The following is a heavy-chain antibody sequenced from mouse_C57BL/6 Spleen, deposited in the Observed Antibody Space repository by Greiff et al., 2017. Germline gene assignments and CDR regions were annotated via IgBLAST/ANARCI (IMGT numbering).Heavy chain of an antibody. V-gene: IGHV1-64*01. D-gene: IGHD2-4*01. J-gene: IGHJ3*01. CDR1: GYTFTSYW. CDR3: AREGYDYDGTWFAY. Sequence: QVQLQQPGAELVKPGASVKLSCKASGYTFTSYWMHWVKQRPGQGLEWIGMIHPNSGSTNYNEKFKSKATLTVDKSSSTAYMQLSSLTSEDSAVYDCAREGYDYDGTWFAYWGQGTLVTVSA. CDR2: IHPNSGST.